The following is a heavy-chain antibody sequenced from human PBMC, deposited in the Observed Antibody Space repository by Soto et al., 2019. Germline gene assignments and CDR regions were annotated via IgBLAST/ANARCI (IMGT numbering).Heavy chain of an antibody. J-gene: IGHJ4*02. CDR3: ARDRIQLWLDSFDY. Sequence: ASVKVSCKASGYTFTSYGISWVRQAPGQGLEWMGWISAYNGNTNYAQKLQGRVTMTTDTSTSTAYMELRSLRFDDTAVYYCARDRIQLWLDSFDYWGQGALVTVSS. CDR2: ISAYNGNT. CDR1: GYTFTSYG. D-gene: IGHD5-18*01. V-gene: IGHV1-18*01.